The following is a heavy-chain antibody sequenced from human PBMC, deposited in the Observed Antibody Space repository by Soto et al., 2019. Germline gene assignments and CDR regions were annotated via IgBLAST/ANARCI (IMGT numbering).Heavy chain of an antibody. CDR3: AKANSGSWDAAADY. D-gene: IGHD3-10*01. CDR1: GFTFSSFS. CDR2: VSGGGGST. Sequence: EVQLLESGGGLVQPGGSLRLSCAASGFTFSSFSMSWVRQAPGKGLEWVSTVSGGGGSTYHADSVKGRCTISRDTSENTLYMQMNCLGAEDPAVYYCAKANSGSWDAAADYWGQGTLVTVA. J-gene: IGHJ4*02. V-gene: IGHV3-23*01.